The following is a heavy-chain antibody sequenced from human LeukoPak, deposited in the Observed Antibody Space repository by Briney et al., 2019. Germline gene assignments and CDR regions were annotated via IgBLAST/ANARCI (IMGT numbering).Heavy chain of an antibody. CDR3: ARIYSSGRGNDALDI. CDR2: ITSTGTTI. V-gene: IGHV3-48*03. CDR1: GFTFSSYQ. Sequence: GGSLRLSCAASGFTFSSYQMTWVRQAPGKGLQWVSYITSTGTTIHYADSVKGRFTISRDNANNSLFLQMNRLRAEDTAVYYCARIYSSGRGNDALDIWGQGTMVSVSS. D-gene: IGHD6-19*01. J-gene: IGHJ3*02.